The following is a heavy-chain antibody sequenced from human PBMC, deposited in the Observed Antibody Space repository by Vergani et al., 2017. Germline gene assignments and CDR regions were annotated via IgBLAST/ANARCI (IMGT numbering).Heavy chain of an antibody. CDR3: ARDRVDIVATTTYYYYYYGMDV. CDR2: IYSGGST. V-gene: IGHV3-53*04. J-gene: IGHJ6*02. CDR1: GFRVTTYY. D-gene: IGHD5-12*01. Sequence: EVQLVESGGDLVQPGRSLRVSCSASGFRVTTYYMSWVRQAPGKGLEWVSVIYSGGSTYYADSVKGRFTISRHNSKNTLYLQMNSLRAEDTAVYYCARDRVDIVATTTYYYYYYGMDVWGQGTTVTVSS.